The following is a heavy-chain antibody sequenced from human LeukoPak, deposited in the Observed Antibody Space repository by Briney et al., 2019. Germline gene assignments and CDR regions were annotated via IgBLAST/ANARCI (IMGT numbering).Heavy chain of an antibody. CDR2: ISWNSGSI. V-gene: IGHV3-9*01. CDR3: AKRSDYGSGSFPN. CDR1: GFTFDDYA. D-gene: IGHD3-10*01. Sequence: GGSLRLSCAASGFTFDDYATHWVRQAPGKGLEWVSGISWNSGSIGYADSVRGRFTISRDNAKNSLYLQMNSLRAEDTALYYCAKRSDYGSGSFPNWGQGTLVTVSS. J-gene: IGHJ4*02.